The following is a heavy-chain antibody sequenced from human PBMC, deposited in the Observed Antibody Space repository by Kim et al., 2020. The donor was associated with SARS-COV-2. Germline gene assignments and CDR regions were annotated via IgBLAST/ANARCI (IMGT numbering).Heavy chain of an antibody. Sequence: GGSLRLSCAASGFTFSNYWMSWVRQAPGKGLEWVTNIKQDGSEKYYVDSVKGRFTVSRDNAKNSLYLELNSLRAEDTAVYYCARFIARDSRYYWGQGTL. V-gene: IGHV3-7*01. CDR1: GFTFSNYW. CDR3: ARFIARDSRYY. D-gene: IGHD2-21*01. CDR2: IKQDGSEK. J-gene: IGHJ4*02.